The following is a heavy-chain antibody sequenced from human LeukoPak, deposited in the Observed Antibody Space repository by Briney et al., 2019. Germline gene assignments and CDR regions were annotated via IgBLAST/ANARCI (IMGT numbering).Heavy chain of an antibody. J-gene: IGHJ4*02. V-gene: IGHV1-69*13. CDR2: IIPIFGTA. CDR1: GYTFTGYY. Sequence: ASVKVSCKASGYTFTGYYMHWVRQAPGQGLEWMGGIIPIFGTANYAQKFQGRVTITADESTSTAYMELSSLRSEDTAVYYCARGPLTRGYSYGVFDYWGQGTLVTVSS. D-gene: IGHD5-18*01. CDR3: ARGPLTRGYSYGVFDY.